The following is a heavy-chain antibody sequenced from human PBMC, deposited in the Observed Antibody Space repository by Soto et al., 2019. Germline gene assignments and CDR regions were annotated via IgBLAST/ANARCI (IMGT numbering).Heavy chain of an antibody. CDR3: ARADLGRYLDWLLSFDY. D-gene: IGHD3-9*01. CDR2: ISAYNGNT. Sequence: GASVKVSCKASGYTFTSYGISWVRQAPGQGLEWMGWISAYNGNTNYAQKLQGRVTMTTDTSTSTAYMELRSLRSDDTAVYYCARADLGRYLDWLLSFDYWGQATLVTVSS. J-gene: IGHJ4*02. CDR1: GYTFTSYG. V-gene: IGHV1-18*04.